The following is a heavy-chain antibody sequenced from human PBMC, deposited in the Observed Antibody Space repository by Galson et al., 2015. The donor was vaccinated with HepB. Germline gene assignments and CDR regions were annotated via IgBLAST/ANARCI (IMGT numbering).Heavy chain of an antibody. Sequence: SLRLSCAASGFTFSDSAIHWVRQASGKGLEWVANIKQDGSEKYYVDSVKGRFTISRDNAKNSLYLQMNSLRAEDTAVYYCARDREAVTHAFDIWGQGTMVTVSS. CDR2: IKQDGSEK. CDR3: ARDREAVTHAFDI. D-gene: IGHD4-17*01. CDR1: GFTFSDSA. J-gene: IGHJ3*02. V-gene: IGHV3-7*05.